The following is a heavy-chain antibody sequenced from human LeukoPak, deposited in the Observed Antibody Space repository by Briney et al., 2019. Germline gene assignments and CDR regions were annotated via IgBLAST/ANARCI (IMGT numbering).Heavy chain of an antibody. V-gene: IGHV4-59*11. CDR3: AKVGYGSGTWGWFDP. J-gene: IGHJ5*02. CDR2: IYYSGTT. CDR1: GGSISGHF. D-gene: IGHD3-10*01. Sequence: PSETLSLTCSVSGGSISGHFWSWIRQSPGKGLEYIGNIYYSGTTDYNPSLRSRVSISIDTSKNQFFLNLTSVTAADTAIYHCAKVGYGSGTWGWFDPWGQGTLVTVSS.